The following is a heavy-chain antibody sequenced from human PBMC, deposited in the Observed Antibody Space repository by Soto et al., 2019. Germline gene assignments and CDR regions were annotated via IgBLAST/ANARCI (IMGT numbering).Heavy chain of an antibody. Sequence: SETLSLTCTVSGGSISSSSYYWGWIRQPPGKGLEWIGSIYYSGSTYYNPSLKSRVTISVDTSKNQFSLKLSSVTAADTAVYYCARSHSQQWLVLGEFDYWGQGTLVTVSS. V-gene: IGHV4-39*01. CDR3: ARSHSQQWLVLGEFDY. J-gene: IGHJ4*02. D-gene: IGHD6-19*01. CDR1: GGSISSSSYY. CDR2: IYYSGST.